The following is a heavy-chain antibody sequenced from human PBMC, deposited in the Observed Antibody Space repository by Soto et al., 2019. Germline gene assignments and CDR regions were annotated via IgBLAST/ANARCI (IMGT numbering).Heavy chain of an antibody. CDR3: ARDRGYDAQDYDYNAMDV. Sequence: AASVKVSSQASAYTFTSYYMNWVRQARRKGVEWVSVIYSGGSTYYADSVKGRFTISRDNSKNTLYLQMNSLRAEDTAVYYCARDRGYDAQDYDYNAMDVWGQGTTVTVS. CDR1: AYTFTSYY. V-gene: IGHV3-53*01. J-gene: IGHJ6*02. CDR2: IYSGGST. D-gene: IGHD2-15*01.